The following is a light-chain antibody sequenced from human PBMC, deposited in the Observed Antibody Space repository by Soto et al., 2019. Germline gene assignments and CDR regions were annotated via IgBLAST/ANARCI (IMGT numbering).Light chain of an antibody. J-gene: IGKJ1*01. V-gene: IGKV3-11*01. Sequence: IVVTESPTTLSSFPGDRVTLSCRASQYINTRLAWYQHRPGQAPRLLIYQTSLRAAGIPARFSASGSGTDFTLTISDVQPEDFALYYCHQRQSWPRTFGQGTKVDIK. CDR1: QYINTR. CDR2: QTS. CDR3: HQRQSWPRT.